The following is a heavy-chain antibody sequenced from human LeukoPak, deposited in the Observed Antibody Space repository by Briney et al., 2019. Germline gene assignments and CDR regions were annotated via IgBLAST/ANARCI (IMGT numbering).Heavy chain of an antibody. CDR3: AKHSGSYYFFVDFDY. V-gene: IGHV3-23*01. CDR1: GFTFSSYA. Sequence: GGSLRLSCAASGFTFSSYAMSWVRQAPGKGLEWVSAISGSGGSTYYADSVKGRFTISRDNSKNTLYLQMNSLRAEDTAVYYCAKHSGSYYFFVDFDYWGQGTLVTVPS. D-gene: IGHD1-26*01. J-gene: IGHJ4*02. CDR2: ISGSGGST.